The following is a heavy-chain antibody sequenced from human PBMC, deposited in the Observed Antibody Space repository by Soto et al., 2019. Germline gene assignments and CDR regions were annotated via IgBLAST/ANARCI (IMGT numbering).Heavy chain of an antibody. V-gene: IGHV4-34*01. D-gene: IGHD3-10*01. J-gene: IGHJ6*02. CDR1: GGSISGYD. Sequence: PSETLSLTCAVYGGSISGYDWSWIRQPPGKGLEWIGEINHSGSTNYNPSLKSRVTISVDTSKNQFSLKLSSVTAADTAVYYCARAIMVRGVITPYYYYYGMDVWGQGTTVNVSS. CDR2: INHSGST. CDR3: ARAIMVRGVITPYYYYYGMDV.